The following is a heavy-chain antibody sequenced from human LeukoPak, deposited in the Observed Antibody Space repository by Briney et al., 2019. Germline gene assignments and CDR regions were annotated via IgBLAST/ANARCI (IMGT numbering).Heavy chain of an antibody. CDR1: GGSISSSSYY. Sequence: SETLSLTCTVSGGSISSSSYYWGWIRQPPGKGLEWIGYIYYSGSTNYNPSLKSRVTISVDTSKNQFSLKLSSVTAADTAVYYCARGSLMKYQLHDRSTWFDPWGQGTLVTVSS. CDR2: IYYSGST. D-gene: IGHD2-2*01. J-gene: IGHJ5*02. V-gene: IGHV4-61*05. CDR3: ARGSLMKYQLHDRSTWFDP.